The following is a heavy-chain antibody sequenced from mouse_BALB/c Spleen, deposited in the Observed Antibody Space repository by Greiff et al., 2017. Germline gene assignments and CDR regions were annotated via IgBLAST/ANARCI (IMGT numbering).Heavy chain of an antibody. J-gene: IGHJ3*01. CDR1: GYTFTSYW. V-gene: IGHV1-69*02. CDR3: TRAVYYGSSPFAY. CDR2: IYPSDSYT. Sequence: QVQLQQPGAELVRPGASVKLSCKASGYTFTSYWINWVKQRPGQGLEWIGNIYPSDSYTNYNQKFKDKATLTVDKSSSTAYMQLSSPTSEDSAVYYCTRAVYYGSSPFAYWGQGSLVTVSA. D-gene: IGHD1-1*01.